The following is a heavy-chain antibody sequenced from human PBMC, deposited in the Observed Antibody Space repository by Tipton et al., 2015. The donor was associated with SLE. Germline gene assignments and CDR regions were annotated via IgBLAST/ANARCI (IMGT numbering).Heavy chain of an antibody. Sequence: TLSLTCTVSGYSISSGYYWGWIRQPPGKGLEWIGSIYHSGSTYYNPSLKSRVTISVDTSKNQFSLKLSSVTAADTAVYYCARGLSMVRGVIGYWGQGTLVTVSS. CDR2: IYHSGST. V-gene: IGHV4-38-2*02. CDR1: GYSISSGYY. CDR3: ARGLSMVRGVIGY. J-gene: IGHJ4*02. D-gene: IGHD3-10*01.